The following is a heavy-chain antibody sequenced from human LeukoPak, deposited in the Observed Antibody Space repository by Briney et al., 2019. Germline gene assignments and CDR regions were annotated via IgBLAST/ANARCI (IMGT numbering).Heavy chain of an antibody. CDR2: INSDGSTT. J-gene: IGHJ5*01. Sequence: QPGGSLRLSCAASGFTFSSYWMHWVRQAPGKGLVWVSRINSDGSTTSHADSVKGRLTISRDNAKNTLFLQMNSLRAEDTAVYYCARGGSSSWYGSWGQGTLVTVSS. CDR1: GFTFSSYW. D-gene: IGHD6-13*01. CDR3: ARGGSSSWYGS. V-gene: IGHV3-74*01.